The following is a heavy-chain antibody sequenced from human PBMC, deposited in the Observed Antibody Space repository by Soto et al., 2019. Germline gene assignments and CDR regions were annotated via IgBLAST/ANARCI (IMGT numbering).Heavy chain of an antibody. CDR2: INPNSGGT. Sequence: ASVKVSCKASGYTFTGYYMHWVRQAPGQGLEWMGWINPNSGGTNYAQKFQGRVTMTRDTSISTAYMELSRLRSDDTAVYYCARGPAMTNGYGMDVWGQGTTVTVSS. D-gene: IGHD2-2*01. J-gene: IGHJ6*02. CDR3: ARGPAMTNGYGMDV. V-gene: IGHV1-2*02. CDR1: GYTFTGYY.